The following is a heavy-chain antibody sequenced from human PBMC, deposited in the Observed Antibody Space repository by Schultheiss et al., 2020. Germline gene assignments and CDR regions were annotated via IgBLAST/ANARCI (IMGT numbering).Heavy chain of an antibody. V-gene: IGHV4-31*03. CDR3: ARDTMIAGHYYYGMDV. CDR2: IYYSGST. Sequence: SETLSLTCTVSGGSISSSSYYWSWIRQHPGKGLEWIGYIYYSGSTYYNPSLKSRVTISVDTSKNQFSLKLSSVTAADTAVYYCARDTMIAGHYYYGMDVWGKGTTVTVSS. CDR1: GGSISSSSYY. J-gene: IGHJ6*04. D-gene: IGHD3-22*01.